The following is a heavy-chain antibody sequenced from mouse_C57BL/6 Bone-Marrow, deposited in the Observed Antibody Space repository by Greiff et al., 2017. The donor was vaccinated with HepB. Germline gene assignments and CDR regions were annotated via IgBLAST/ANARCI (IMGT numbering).Heavy chain of an antibody. CDR2: IWTGGGT. Sequence: QVQLKQSGPGLVAPSQRLSITCTVSGFSLTSYAISWVRQPPGKGLEWLGVIWTGGGTNYNSAPKSRLSISKDNSKSQVFLKMNSLQTDDTARYYCAREIPWLPYYYAMDYWGQGTSVTVSS. V-gene: IGHV2-9-1*01. J-gene: IGHJ4*01. CDR1: GFSLTSYA. CDR3: AREIPWLPYYYAMDY. D-gene: IGHD2-2*01.